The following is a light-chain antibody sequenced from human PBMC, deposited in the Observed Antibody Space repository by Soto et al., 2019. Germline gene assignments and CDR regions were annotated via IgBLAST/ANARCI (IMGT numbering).Light chain of an antibody. J-gene: IGKJ4*01. CDR1: QRVTSTY. CDR3: QQYGSSPLT. V-gene: IGKV3-20*01. Sequence: DIVLTQSPGTLSLSPGERATLSCRASQRVTSTYFAWYQQKPGQSLRLLIYGAFNRATGIPDRFSGSGSGTDFTLTISRLEPEDFAVYYCQQYGSSPLTFGGGTKVEF. CDR2: GAF.